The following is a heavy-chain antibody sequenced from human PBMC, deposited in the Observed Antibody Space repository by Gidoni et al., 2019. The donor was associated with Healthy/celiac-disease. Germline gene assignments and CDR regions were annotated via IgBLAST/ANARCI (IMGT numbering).Heavy chain of an antibody. J-gene: IGHJ4*02. D-gene: IGHD6-13*01. Sequence: VLPGGSLRLSCAASGFTFSSYEMNWVRQAPGKGLEWVSYISSSGSTIYYADSVKGRFTISRDNAKNSLYLQMNSLRAEDTAGYYCAREIAAAGIYVDDWGQGTLVTVSS. CDR1: GFTFSSYE. CDR3: AREIAAAGIYVDD. V-gene: IGHV3-48*03. CDR2: ISSSGSTI.